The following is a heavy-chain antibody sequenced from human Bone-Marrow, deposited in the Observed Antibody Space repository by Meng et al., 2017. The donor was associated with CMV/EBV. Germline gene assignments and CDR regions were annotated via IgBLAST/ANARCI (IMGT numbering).Heavy chain of an antibody. V-gene: IGHV4-39*07. CDR1: GGSISSNNNY. Sequence: SETLSLTCTVPGGSISSNNNYWAWIRQPPGKGLEWIGSILYSGSTYYNPSLNGRVTTSIDTSKNHFSLKMTSVTAADTAVYYCARGEGYCTTTRCHLAPLYYWGQGTLVTVSS. CDR2: ILYSGST. D-gene: IGHD2-2*01. J-gene: IGHJ4*02. CDR3: ARGEGYCTTTRCHLAPLYY.